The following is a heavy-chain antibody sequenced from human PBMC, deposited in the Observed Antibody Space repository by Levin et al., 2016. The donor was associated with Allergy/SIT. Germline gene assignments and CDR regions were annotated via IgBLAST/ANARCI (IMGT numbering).Heavy chain of an antibody. CDR2: INPFKGNT. CDR1: GYTFTSYG. D-gene: IGHD6-13*01. Sequence: ASVKVSCKASGYTFTSYGISWVRQAPGQGLEWMGWINPFKGNTNYAQNLQGRVTMTTDTSTSTAYMELRSLRSDDTAVYYCARVRGLATAATVDYWGQGTLVTVSS. V-gene: IGHV1-18*01. J-gene: IGHJ4*02. CDR3: ARVRGLATAATVDY.